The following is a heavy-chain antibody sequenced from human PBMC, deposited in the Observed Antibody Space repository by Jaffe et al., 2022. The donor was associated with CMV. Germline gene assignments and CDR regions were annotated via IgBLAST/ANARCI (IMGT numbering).Heavy chain of an antibody. CDR2: ISWDGGST. J-gene: IGHJ4*02. Sequence: EVQLVESGGVVVQPGGSLRLSCAASGFTFDDYTMHWVRQAPGKGLEWVSLISWDGGSTYYADSVKGRFTISRDNSKNSLYLQMNSLRTEDTALYYCAAGTAMVPGAWGQGTLVTVSS. CDR1: GFTFDDYT. V-gene: IGHV3-43*01. D-gene: IGHD5-18*01. CDR3: AAGTAMVPGA.